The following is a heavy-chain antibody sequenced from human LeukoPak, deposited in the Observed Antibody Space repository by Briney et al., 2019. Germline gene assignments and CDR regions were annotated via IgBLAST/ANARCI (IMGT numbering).Heavy chain of an antibody. V-gene: IGHV1-46*01. CDR2: INPSGGST. D-gene: IGHD5-18*01. Sequence: ASVKVSCKASGYTFTNYDINWVRQATGQGLEWMGIINPSGGSTSYAQKFQGRVTMTRDMSTSTVYMELSSLRSEDTAVYYCARTDSSDAFDIWGQGTMVTVSS. J-gene: IGHJ3*02. CDR1: GYTFTNYD. CDR3: ARTDSSDAFDI.